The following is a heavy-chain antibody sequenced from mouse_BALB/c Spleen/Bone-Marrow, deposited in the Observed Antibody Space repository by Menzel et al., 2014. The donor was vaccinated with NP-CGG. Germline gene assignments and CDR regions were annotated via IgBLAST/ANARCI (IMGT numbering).Heavy chain of an antibody. CDR1: GDSITSGY. D-gene: IGHD1-2*01. CDR2: ISYSGNT. V-gene: IGHV3-8*02. J-gene: IGHJ2*01. Sequence: DVKLVESGPSLVKPSQTLSLTCSVTGDSITSGYWNWIRKFPGNKLEYMGYISYSGNTYYNPSLISRISTTRDTSKSQYYLQLNSVTTEDTATYYCTRDYYGPWGQGTTLTVSS. CDR3: TRDYYGP.